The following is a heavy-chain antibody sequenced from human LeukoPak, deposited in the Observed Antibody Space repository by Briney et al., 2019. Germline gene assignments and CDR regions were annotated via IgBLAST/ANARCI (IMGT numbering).Heavy chain of an antibody. CDR3: ATVYSYGYFNY. CDR2: INHSGST. V-gene: IGHV4-39*07. CDR1: GGSVSSSAYY. J-gene: IGHJ4*02. D-gene: IGHD5-18*01. Sequence: PSETLSLTCTVSGGSVSSSAYYWSWIRQPPGKGLEWIGEINHSGSTNYNPSLKSRVTISVDTSKNQFSLKLSSVTAADTAVYYCATVYSYGYFNYWGQGTLVTVSS.